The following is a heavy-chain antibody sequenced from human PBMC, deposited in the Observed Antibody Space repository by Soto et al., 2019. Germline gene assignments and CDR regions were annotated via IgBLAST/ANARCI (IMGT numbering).Heavy chain of an antibody. J-gene: IGHJ4*02. CDR1: GFTFSDHY. Sequence: GGSLRLSCAASGFTFSDHYMDWVRQAPGKGLEWVCRIRKKVNSYTTEYAASVKGRFTISRDDSKNSLYLQMNSLKSEDTAVYYCARVDELVPAAMDYWGQGTLVTVS. D-gene: IGHD2-2*01. V-gene: IGHV3-72*01. CDR2: IRKKVNSYTT. CDR3: ARVDELVPAAMDY.